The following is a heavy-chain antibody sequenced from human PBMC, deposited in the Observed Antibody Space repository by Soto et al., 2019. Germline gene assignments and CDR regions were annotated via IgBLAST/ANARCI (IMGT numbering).Heavy chain of an antibody. CDR1: GFTFDDYA. CDR3: ANFEISSSWYNFPP. CDR2: ISWNSGSI. V-gene: IGHV3-9*01. Sequence: PGGSLRLSCAASGFTFDDYAMHWVRQAPGKGLEWVSGISWNSGSIGYADSVKGRFTISRDNAKNSLYLQMNSLRAEDTASYYCANFEISSSWYNFPPWGQGTLVTVSS. D-gene: IGHD6-13*01. J-gene: IGHJ5*02.